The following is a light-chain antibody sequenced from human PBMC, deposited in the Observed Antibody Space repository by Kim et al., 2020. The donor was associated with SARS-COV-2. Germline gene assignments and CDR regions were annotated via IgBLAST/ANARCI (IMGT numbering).Light chain of an antibody. V-gene: IGKV3-11*01. CDR2: DAS. Sequence: LSPGERATLSCRASQSVSSYLAWYQQKPGQAPRLLIYDASNRATGIPARFSGSGSGTDFTLTISSLEPEDFAVYYCQQRSNWRDTFGGGTKVYIK. CDR1: QSVSSY. J-gene: IGKJ4*01. CDR3: QQRSNWRDT.